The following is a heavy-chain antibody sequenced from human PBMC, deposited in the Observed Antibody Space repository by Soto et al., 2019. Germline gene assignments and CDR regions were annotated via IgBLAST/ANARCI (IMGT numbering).Heavy chain of an antibody. Sequence: PSETLSLTCTVSGGSISSYYWSWIRQPPGKGLEWIGYIYYSGSTNYNPSLKSRVTISVDTSKNQFSLKLSSVTAADTAVYYCARLKVYYYDSSGYYYPYYFDYWGQGTQVTVSS. CDR2: IYYSGST. D-gene: IGHD3-22*01. CDR3: ARLKVYYYDSSGYYYPYYFDY. J-gene: IGHJ4*02. CDR1: GGSISSYY. V-gene: IGHV4-59*01.